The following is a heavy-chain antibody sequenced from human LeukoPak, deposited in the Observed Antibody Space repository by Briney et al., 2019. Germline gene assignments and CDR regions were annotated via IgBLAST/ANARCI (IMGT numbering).Heavy chain of an antibody. D-gene: IGHD1-26*01. CDR3: ARDSGSYYSNYFDY. CDR2: IIPIFGKA. J-gene: IGHJ4*02. Sequence: ASVKVSCKASGGTFSSYAISWVRQAPGQGLEWMGGIIPIFGKANYAQKFQGRVTITADESTSTAYMELSSLRSEDTAVYYCARDSGSYYSNYFDYWGQGTLVTVSS. V-gene: IGHV1-69*13. CDR1: GGTFSSYA.